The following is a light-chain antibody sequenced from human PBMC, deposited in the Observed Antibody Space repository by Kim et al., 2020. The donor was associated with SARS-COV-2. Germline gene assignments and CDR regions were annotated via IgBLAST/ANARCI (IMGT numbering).Light chain of an antibody. Sequence: AMGQTVRITCQGDSLRSYAASWYQQKPGQAPVLVIYGKNNRPSGIPDRFSGASSGNTASLTITGAQAEHEADYYCNSRDSSGNHLVFGGGTKLTVL. V-gene: IGLV3-19*01. J-gene: IGLJ3*02. CDR1: SLRSYA. CDR2: GKN. CDR3: NSRDSSGNHLV.